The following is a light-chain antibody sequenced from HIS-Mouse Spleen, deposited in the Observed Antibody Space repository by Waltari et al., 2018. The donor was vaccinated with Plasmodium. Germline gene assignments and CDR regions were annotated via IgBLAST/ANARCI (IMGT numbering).Light chain of an antibody. CDR3: QQSYSTPRT. Sequence: IQMTQSTSSMSASVGDRVTITCRASQSIRSYLNWYQQKPGKAPKLLIYAASSLQSGVPSRFSGSGSGTDFTLTISSLQPEDFATYYCQQSYSTPRTFGQGTKLEIK. CDR2: AAS. CDR1: QSIRSY. V-gene: IGKV1-39*01. J-gene: IGKJ2*01.